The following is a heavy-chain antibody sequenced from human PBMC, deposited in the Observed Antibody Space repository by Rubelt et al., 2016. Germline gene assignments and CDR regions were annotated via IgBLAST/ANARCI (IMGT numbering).Heavy chain of an antibody. V-gene: IGHV1-18*01. CDR3: ARDPLPVRGVIMTPTH. CDR2: ISAYNGNT. J-gene: IGHJ4*02. CDR1: GYTFTSYG. Sequence: QVQLVQSGAEVKKPGASVKVSCKASGYTFTSYGISWVRQAPGQGLEWMGWISAYNGNTNYAPKRQGSVTMTTENSTSKAYMEPRSLRSDDSAVYYCARDPLPVRGVIMTPTHWGQGTLVTVSS. D-gene: IGHD3-10*01.